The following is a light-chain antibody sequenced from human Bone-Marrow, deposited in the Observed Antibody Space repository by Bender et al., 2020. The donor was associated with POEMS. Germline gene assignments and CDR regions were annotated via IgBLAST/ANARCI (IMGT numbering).Light chain of an antibody. Sequence: QSALTQPASASGSPGQSITISCTGTSSDVGPFKLVSWYQQLPGKAPTLIIYEVTKRPSGISNRFSGSRSGNTASLTISGLQAEDEATYYCCSYTASRAVIFGGGTKLTVL. CDR3: CSYTASRAVI. CDR1: SSDVGPFKL. V-gene: IGLV2-23*02. CDR2: EVT. J-gene: IGLJ2*01.